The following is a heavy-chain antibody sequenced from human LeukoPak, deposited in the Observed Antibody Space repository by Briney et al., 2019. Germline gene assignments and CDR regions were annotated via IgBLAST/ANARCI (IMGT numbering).Heavy chain of an antibody. D-gene: IGHD2-21*02. CDR1: GDSISSSSYY. V-gene: IGHV4-39*07. J-gene: IGHJ3*02. CDR2: IYYSGST. CDR3: ARSLDAVVSYCGGDCGGAFDI. Sequence: SETLSLTCTVSGDSISSSSYYWGWIRQPPGKGLEWIGSIYYSGSTYYNPSLKSRVTISVDTSKNQFSLKLSSVTAADTAVYYCARSLDAVVSYCGGDCGGAFDIWGQGTMVTVSS.